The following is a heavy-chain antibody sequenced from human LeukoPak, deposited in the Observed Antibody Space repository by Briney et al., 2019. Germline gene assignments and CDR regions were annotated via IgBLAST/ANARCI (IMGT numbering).Heavy chain of an antibody. CDR3: ARDGETMRHPGAYYYYYYMDV. Sequence: SETLSLTCTVSGGSFSSNYWSWIRQPPGKGLEWIGYIHYSGSTNYNSSLKSRVTISVDTSKNQSSLKLSSVTAADTAVYYCARDGETMRHPGAYYYYYYMDVWGKGTTVTVSS. D-gene: IGHD7-27*01. CDR1: GGSFSSNY. J-gene: IGHJ6*03. V-gene: IGHV4-59*12. CDR2: IHYSGST.